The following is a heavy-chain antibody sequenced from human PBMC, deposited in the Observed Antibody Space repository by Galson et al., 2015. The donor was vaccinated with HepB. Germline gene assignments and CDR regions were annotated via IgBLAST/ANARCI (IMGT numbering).Heavy chain of an antibody. CDR2: ISYDGSNK. D-gene: IGHD2-15*01. CDR3: AKDGDIVVVVAAPARYYGMDV. J-gene: IGHJ6*02. V-gene: IGHV3-30*18. CDR1: GFTFSRYG. Sequence: SLRLSCAASGFTFSRYGMQWVRQAPGKGLEWVAVISYDGSNKYYADSVKGRFTISRDNSKNTLYLQMNSLRAEDTAVYYCAKDGDIVVVVAAPARYYGMDVWGQGTTVTVSS.